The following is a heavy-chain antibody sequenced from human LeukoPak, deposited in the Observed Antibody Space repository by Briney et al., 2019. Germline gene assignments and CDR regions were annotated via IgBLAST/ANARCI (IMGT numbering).Heavy chain of an antibody. J-gene: IGHJ1*01. CDR2: ISSSSSYI. D-gene: IGHD4-17*01. CDR3: ARGPRQNDYGDYPDPIYFQH. V-gene: IGHV3-21*01. CDR1: GFTFSSYW. Sequence: PGGSLRLSCAASGFTFSSYWMHWVRQAPGKGLVWVSSISSSSSYIYYADSVKGRFTISRDNAKNSLYLQMNSLRAEDTAVYYCARGPRQNDYGDYPDPIYFQHWGQGTLVAVSS.